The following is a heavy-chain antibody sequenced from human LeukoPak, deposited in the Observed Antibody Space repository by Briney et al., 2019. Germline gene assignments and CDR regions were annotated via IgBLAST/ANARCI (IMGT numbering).Heavy chain of an antibody. J-gene: IGHJ4*02. Sequence: GASVTVTCKASGYTFTTYDIGWVRQAPGHGLEWLGWISTNNGNTNYIQKLRGRVTMTTDTSMSTAHLEVRSLTSDDTAVYYCARGKKHLAFDYWGLGTVITVSS. D-gene: IGHD2-21*01. CDR3: ARGKKHLAFDY. V-gene: IGHV1-18*01. CDR2: ISTNNGNT. CDR1: GYTFTTYD.